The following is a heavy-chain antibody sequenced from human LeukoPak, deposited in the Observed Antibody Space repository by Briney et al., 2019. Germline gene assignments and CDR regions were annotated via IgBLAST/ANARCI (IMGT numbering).Heavy chain of an antibody. J-gene: IGHJ3*02. CDR3: ATDYYDSSGYLGCDI. Sequence: GASVKVSCKASGYTFTSYAMHWVRQAPGQRLEWMGWINAGNGNTKYSQKFQGRVTMTEDTSTDTAYMELSSLRSEDTAVYYCATDYYDSSGYLGCDIWGQGTMVTVSS. V-gene: IGHV1-3*01. D-gene: IGHD3-22*01. CDR2: INAGNGNT. CDR1: GYTFTSYA.